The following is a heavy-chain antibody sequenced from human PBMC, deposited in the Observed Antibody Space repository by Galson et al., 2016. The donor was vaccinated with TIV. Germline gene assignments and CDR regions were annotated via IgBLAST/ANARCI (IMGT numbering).Heavy chain of an antibody. CDR3: ATLSSGWPNYFDN. J-gene: IGHJ4*02. CDR2: IYPVASDI. Sequence: QSGAEVKKPGESLKISCRGSGYRFSDYWIGLVRQTPEEGLEWKGVIYPVASDITYSPSFQGQFTISADKSINTAYLQWNRLKASDTAIYFCATLSSGWPNYFDNWGQGTQVIVSS. D-gene: IGHD6-19*01. V-gene: IGHV5-51*01. CDR1: GYRFSDYW.